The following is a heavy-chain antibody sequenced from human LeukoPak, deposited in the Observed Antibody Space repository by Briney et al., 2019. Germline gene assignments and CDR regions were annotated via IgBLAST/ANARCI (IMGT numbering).Heavy chain of an antibody. Sequence: GGSLRLSCAASGFTFSSYAMSWVRQAPGKGLEWVSTISGGDGSTNYAVSVKGRFTISRDNSKNTVYLQMNSLRAEDTAVYYCAKEAAGGYGSLEYYFDYWGQGTLVTVSS. CDR2: ISGGDGST. CDR1: GFTFSSYA. J-gene: IGHJ4*02. D-gene: IGHD3-3*01. CDR3: AKEAAGGYGSLEYYFDY. V-gene: IGHV3-23*01.